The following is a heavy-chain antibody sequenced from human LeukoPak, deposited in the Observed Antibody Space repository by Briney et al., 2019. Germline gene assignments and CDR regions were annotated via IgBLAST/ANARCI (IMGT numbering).Heavy chain of an antibody. Sequence: GGSLRLSCAASGFTFSSYSMNWVRQAPGKGLEWVSSISSSSSYIYYADSVKGRFTISRDNAKNSLYLRMNSLGAEDTAVYYCARGVRFTMVRGVITNGRVGYYFDYWGQGSLVTVSS. J-gene: IGHJ4*02. CDR2: ISSSSSYI. D-gene: IGHD3-10*01. V-gene: IGHV3-21*01. CDR1: GFTFSSYS. CDR3: ARGVRFTMVRGVITNGRVGYYFDY.